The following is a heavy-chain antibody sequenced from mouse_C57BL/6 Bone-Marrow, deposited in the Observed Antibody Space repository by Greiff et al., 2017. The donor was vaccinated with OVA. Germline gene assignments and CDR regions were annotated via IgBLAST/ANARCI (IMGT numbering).Heavy chain of an antibody. J-gene: IGHJ4*01. CDR2: IWGVGST. CDR3: ARGHYGNYYAMDY. D-gene: IGHD2-1*01. V-gene: IGHV2-6*01. CDR1: GFSLTSYG. Sequence: VQGVESGPGLVAPSQSLSITCTVSGFSLTSYGVDWVRQSPGKGLEWLGVIWGVGSTNYNSALKSRLSISKDNSKSQVFLKMNSLQTDDTAMYYCARGHYGNYYAMDYWGQGTSVTVSS.